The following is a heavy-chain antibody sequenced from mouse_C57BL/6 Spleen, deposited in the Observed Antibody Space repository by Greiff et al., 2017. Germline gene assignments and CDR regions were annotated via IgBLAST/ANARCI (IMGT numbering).Heavy chain of an antibody. Sequence: DVKLLESGGGLVQPGGSLKLSCAASGFTFSDYYMYWVRQTPEKRLEWVAYISNGGGSTYYPDTVKGRFTISRDNAKNTLYLQMSSLKSEDTAMYYCARQDYGSSYLAYWGQGTLVTVSA. V-gene: IGHV5-12*01. J-gene: IGHJ3*01. D-gene: IGHD1-1*01. CDR3: ARQDYGSSYLAY. CDR1: GFTFSDYY. CDR2: ISNGGGST.